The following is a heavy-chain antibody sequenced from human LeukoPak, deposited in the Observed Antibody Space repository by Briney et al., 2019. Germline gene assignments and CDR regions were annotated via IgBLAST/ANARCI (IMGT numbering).Heavy chain of an antibody. Sequence: PGGSLRLSCAASGFTFSSYAMHWVRQAPGKGLEWVAVISYDGSNKYYADSVKGRFTISRDNSKNTLYLQMNSLRAEDTAVYYCARDQERIDCSSTSCFYYYYYGMDVWGQGTTVTVSS. CDR3: ARDQERIDCSSTSCFYYYYYGMDV. V-gene: IGHV3-30-3*01. J-gene: IGHJ6*02. CDR2: ISYDGSNK. CDR1: GFTFSSYA. D-gene: IGHD2-2*01.